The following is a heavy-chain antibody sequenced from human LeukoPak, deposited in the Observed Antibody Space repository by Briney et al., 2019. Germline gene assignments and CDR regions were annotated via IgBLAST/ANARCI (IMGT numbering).Heavy chain of an antibody. V-gene: IGHV3-33*06. CDR2: IWFDGSNK. CDR1: GFTFSSYG. Sequence: GGSLRLSCAASGFTFSSYGMPWVRQAPGKGLEWVAVIWFDGSNKTYADSVKGRFTISRDDSKNTLYLQMNSLRADDTAVYYCAKKGQGGYIDHWGQGTLVTVSS. D-gene: IGHD3-22*01. CDR3: AKKGQGGYIDH. J-gene: IGHJ4*02.